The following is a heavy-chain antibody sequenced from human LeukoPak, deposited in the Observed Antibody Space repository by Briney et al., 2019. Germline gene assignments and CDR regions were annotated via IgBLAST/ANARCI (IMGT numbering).Heavy chain of an antibody. V-gene: IGHV3-30*01. J-gene: IGHJ4*02. CDR3: ARGPTSRSLDAPLDF. Sequence: PGGSLRLSCAASGFTFRSYAMHWARQAPGKGLEWVAAILFHGNTDYYAASVKGRFTISRDNSKNTLYLQLNGLRTEDTAVYYCARGPTSRSLDAPLDFWGQGTLVTVSS. CDR1: GFTFRSYA. CDR2: ILFHGNTD.